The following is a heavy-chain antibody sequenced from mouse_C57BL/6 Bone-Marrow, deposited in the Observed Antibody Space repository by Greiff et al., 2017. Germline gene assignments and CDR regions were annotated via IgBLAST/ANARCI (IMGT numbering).Heavy chain of an antibody. J-gene: IGHJ2*01. CDR1: GYSITSGYY. Sequence: EVQLQESGPGLVKPSQSLSLTCSVTGYSITSGYYWNWIRQFPGNKLEWMGYISYDGSTNYNPSLKNRTSITRDTSKNQCFLKLNSVTTEETAAYYGAKDDGYDMVDYWGQGTTLTVAS. V-gene: IGHV3-6*01. D-gene: IGHD2-2*01. CDR3: AKDDGYDMVDY. CDR2: ISYDGST.